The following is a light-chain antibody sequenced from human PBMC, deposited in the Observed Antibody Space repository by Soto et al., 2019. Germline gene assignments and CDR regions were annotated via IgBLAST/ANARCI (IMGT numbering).Light chain of an antibody. CDR3: QQTFSSPST. CDR1: QSISAY. J-gene: IGKJ2*01. V-gene: IGKV1-39*01. Sequence: DIQMTQSPSSLSASVGDRITITCRASQSISAYLNRYQHKPGKAPKLLIFAPSTLQTGVPSRFSGSGSGTHFTLTISGLQPKDFAPYDCQQTFSSPSTFAQGTKLEI. CDR2: APS.